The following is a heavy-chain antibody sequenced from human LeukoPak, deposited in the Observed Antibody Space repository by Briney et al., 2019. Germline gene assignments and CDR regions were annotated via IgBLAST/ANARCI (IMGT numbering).Heavy chain of an antibody. CDR2: INPNSGDT. J-gene: IGHJ4*02. D-gene: IGHD1-26*01. CDR1: EYTFTDFY. Sequence: ASVKVSCKASEYTFTDFYMHWVRQAPGQGLEWMGWINPNSGDTNYAQKFQGRVTMTRDPSISTAYMALTRLRSDDTAVYYCARDAWLVGTTNLYYFDYWGQGTLVTVSS. V-gene: IGHV1-2*02. CDR3: ARDAWLVGTTNLYYFDY.